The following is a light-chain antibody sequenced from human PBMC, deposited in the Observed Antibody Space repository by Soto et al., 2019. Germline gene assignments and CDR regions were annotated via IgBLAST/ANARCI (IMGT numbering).Light chain of an antibody. V-gene: IGKV3-20*01. Sequence: ETVLTQSPGTLSLSPGDRATLSCRASQNVYSNFVGWYQQRPGQAPRLLIYGTSTRATDIPDRFSVSGSGTEFTLNISRLEPNDFAVYFCHQYGNSPLTFGPGTKVDF. J-gene: IGKJ3*01. CDR2: GTS. CDR1: QNVYSNF. CDR3: HQYGNSPLT.